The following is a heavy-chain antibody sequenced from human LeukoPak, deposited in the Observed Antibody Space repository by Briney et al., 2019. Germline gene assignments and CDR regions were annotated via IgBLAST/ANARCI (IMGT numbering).Heavy chain of an antibody. D-gene: IGHD3-10*01. J-gene: IGHJ4*02. CDR3: ASGGGQY. CDR2: ISWNSGSI. CDR1: GFTFDDYA. V-gene: IGHV3-9*01. Sequence: GGSLRLSCAASGFTFDDYAMHWVRQAPGKGLEWVSGISWNSGSIGYADSVKGRFTISRDNAKNSLYLQMNSLRAEDTALYYCASGGGQYWGQGTLVTVSS.